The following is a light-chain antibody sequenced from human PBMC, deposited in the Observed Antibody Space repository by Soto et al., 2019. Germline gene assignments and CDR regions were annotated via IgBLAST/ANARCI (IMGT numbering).Light chain of an antibody. CDR3: QTWGTGILV. V-gene: IGLV4-69*01. CDR2: LNSDGSH. J-gene: IGLJ2*01. Sequence: QSVLTQSPSASPSLGASVKLTCTLSSGHSSYAIEWHQQQPEKGPRYLMKLNSDGSHSKGDGIPDRFSGSSSGAERYLTISSLQSEDEADYYCQTWGTGILVVGGGTKLTVL. CDR1: SGHSSYA.